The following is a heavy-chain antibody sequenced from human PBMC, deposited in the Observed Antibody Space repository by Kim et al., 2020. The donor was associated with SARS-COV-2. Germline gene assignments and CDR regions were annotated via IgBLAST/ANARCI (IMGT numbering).Heavy chain of an antibody. V-gene: IGHV1-69*13. D-gene: IGHD3-22*01. CDR3: ARDPGYYDSSGRYYYYYYGMDV. J-gene: IGHJ6*02. CDR1: GGTFSSYA. CDR2: IIPIFGTA. Sequence: SVKVSCKASGGTFSSYAISWVRQAPGQGLGWMGGIIPIFGTANYAQKFQGRVTITADESTSTAYMELSSLRSEDTAVYYCARDPGYYDSSGRYYYYYYGMDVWGQGTTVTVSS.